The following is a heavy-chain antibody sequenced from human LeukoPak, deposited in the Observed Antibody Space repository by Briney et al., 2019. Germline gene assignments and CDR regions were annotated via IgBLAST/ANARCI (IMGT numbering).Heavy chain of an antibody. CDR3: AKDGVVPAAIDYYYYYMDV. CDR1: GFTFSSYE. J-gene: IGHJ6*03. D-gene: IGHD2-2*01. Sequence: GGSLRLSCAASGFTFSSYEMNWVRQAPGKGLEWVSYISSSGSTIYYADSVKGRFTISRDNSKNTLYLQMNSLRAEDTAVYYCAKDGVVPAAIDYYYYYMDVWGKGTTVTISS. CDR2: ISSSGSTI. V-gene: IGHV3-48*03.